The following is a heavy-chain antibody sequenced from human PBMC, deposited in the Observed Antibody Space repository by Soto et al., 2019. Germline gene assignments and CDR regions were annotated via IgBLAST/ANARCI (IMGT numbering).Heavy chain of an antibody. D-gene: IGHD2-15*01. J-gene: IGHJ4*02. V-gene: IGHV1-46*01. CDR1: GYTFTSYD. CDR2: INPSGGNT. Sequence: ASVKVSCKASGYTFTSYDMHWLRQAPGQGLEWMGIINPSGGNTSYAQKFQGRVTMTRDTSTSTVYMELSSLRSEDTAVYYCARVYCSGGSCYGIDYWGQGTLVTVSS. CDR3: ARVYCSGGSCYGIDY.